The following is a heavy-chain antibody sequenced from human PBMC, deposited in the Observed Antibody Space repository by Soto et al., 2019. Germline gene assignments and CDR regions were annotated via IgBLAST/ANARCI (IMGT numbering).Heavy chain of an antibody. CDR3: ARWYSSSWSPVYFDS. D-gene: IGHD6-13*01. Sequence: PGGSLRLSCAASGFTFSSYSMNWVRQAPWKGLEWVSSIRSSSSYIYYADSVKGRFTISRDNAKNSLYLQMNSLRAEDTAVYYCARWYSSSWSPVYFDSWGQGTLGAVAS. J-gene: IGHJ4*02. CDR1: GFTFSSYS. CDR2: IRSSSSYI. V-gene: IGHV3-21*01.